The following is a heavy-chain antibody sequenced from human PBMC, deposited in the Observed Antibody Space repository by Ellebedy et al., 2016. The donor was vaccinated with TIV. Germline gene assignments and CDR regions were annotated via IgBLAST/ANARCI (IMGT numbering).Heavy chain of an antibody. V-gene: IGHV3-7*01. Sequence: GESLKISCVDSGPIFSHNWMSWVRQAPGKGLEWVAKINPLGSQKSYVDSVKGRFTISRDNAENSLFLEMNSLRVEDTAVYYCAADRDATGFVFWGRGALVTVSS. J-gene: IGHJ4*02. D-gene: IGHD1-1*01. CDR3: AADRDATGFVF. CDR1: GPIFSHNW. CDR2: INPLGSQK.